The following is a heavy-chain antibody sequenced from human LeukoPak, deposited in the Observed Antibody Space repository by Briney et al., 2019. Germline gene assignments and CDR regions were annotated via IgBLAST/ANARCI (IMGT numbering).Heavy chain of an antibody. Sequence: PGGSLRLSCAASGFTFSSYSVNWVRQAPGKGLGWVSSISSSSSYIYYADSVKGRFTIAKDNAKNSLYLQRNSLRAEDTAVYYCARDLGYFEDYGGQGTLVTVSA. J-gene: IGHJ4*02. CDR3: ARDLGYFEDY. V-gene: IGHV3-21*01. CDR1: GFTFSSYS. CDR2: ISSSSSYI. D-gene: IGHD3-9*01.